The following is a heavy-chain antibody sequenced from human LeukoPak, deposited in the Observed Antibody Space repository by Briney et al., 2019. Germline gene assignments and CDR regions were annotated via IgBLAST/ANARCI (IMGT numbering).Heavy chain of an antibody. D-gene: IGHD2-21*02. CDR1: GFTFSSYA. V-gene: IGHV3-23*01. Sequence: PGGSLRLSCAASGFTFSSYAMSWVRQAPGKGLEWVSAISGSGGSTYYADSVKGRFTISRDNSKNTLYLQMNSLRAEDTAVYYCAKDAAIHIVVVTFFDYWGQGTLVTVSS. CDR2: ISGSGGST. J-gene: IGHJ4*02. CDR3: AKDAAIHIVVVTFFDY.